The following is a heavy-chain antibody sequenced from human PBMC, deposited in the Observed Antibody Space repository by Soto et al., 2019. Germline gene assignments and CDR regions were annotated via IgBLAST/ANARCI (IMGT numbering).Heavy chain of an antibody. J-gene: IGHJ4*02. CDR3: ARNLDYYDSSGYYYPGNFDY. Sequence: SETLSLTCTVSGGSISSSSYYWGWIRQPPGKGLEWIGSIYYSGSTYYNPSLKSRVTISVDTSKNQFSLKLSSVTAADTAVYYCARNLDYYDSSGYYYPGNFDYWGQGTLVTVSS. D-gene: IGHD3-22*01. CDR2: IYYSGST. V-gene: IGHV4-39*01. CDR1: GGSISSSSYY.